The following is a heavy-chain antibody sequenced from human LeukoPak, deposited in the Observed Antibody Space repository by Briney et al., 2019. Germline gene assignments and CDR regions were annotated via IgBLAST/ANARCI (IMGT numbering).Heavy chain of an antibody. V-gene: IGHV4-31*03. CDR2: IYYSGDT. J-gene: IGHJ4*02. CDR1: GASISTSGHY. CDR3: ARAGPKFWSGSYLHLMGVYFDY. Sequence: SETLSLTCSVSGASISTSGHYWSWIRQHPGKGLDWIGYIYYSGDTHYNASLRSRVSISVDTSQSQFSLKLSSVTAADTAVYYCARAGPKFWSGSYLHLMGVYFDYWGQGTLVIVSS. D-gene: IGHD3-3*01.